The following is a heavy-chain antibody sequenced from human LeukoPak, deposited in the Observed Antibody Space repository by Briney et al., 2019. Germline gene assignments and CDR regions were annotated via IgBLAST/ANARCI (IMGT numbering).Heavy chain of an antibody. Sequence: GGSLRLSCAASGFTFSSYDMHWVRQAPGKGLEWVSAIGTAGDTYYPGSVKGRFTISRENAKNSLYLQMNSLRAGDTAVYYCARGAYDSSGYYYGDAFDIWGQETMVTVSS. V-gene: IGHV3-13*01. D-gene: IGHD3-22*01. CDR2: IGTAGDT. CDR1: GFTFSSYD. J-gene: IGHJ3*02. CDR3: ARGAYDSSGYYYGDAFDI.